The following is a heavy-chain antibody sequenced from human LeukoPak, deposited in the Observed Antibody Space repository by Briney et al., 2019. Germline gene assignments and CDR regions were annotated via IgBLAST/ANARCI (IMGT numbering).Heavy chain of an antibody. J-gene: IGHJ4*02. Sequence: GGSLRLSCAPSGFTPSTSATSWVRHAPGEGLEWVSAIIGVGGRTYYADSVKGRFTITRDNSKNTLYMQMNSLRAEDTAVYYCAKAGLGYCTNGVCYGLYYFDYWGQGTLVTVSS. D-gene: IGHD2-8*01. V-gene: IGHV3-23*01. CDR1: GFTPSTSA. CDR3: AKAGLGYCTNGVCYGLYYFDY. CDR2: IIGVGGRT.